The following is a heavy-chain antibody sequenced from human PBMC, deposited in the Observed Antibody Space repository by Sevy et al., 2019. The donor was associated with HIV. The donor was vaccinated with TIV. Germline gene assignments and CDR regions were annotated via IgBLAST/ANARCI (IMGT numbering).Heavy chain of an antibody. CDR3: ARDLGVRGFHDYMDV. CDR2: IYSGGST. CDR1: GFTVSSNY. Sequence: GGSLRLSCAASGFTVSSNYMSWVRQAPGKGLEWVSVIYSGGSTYYADSVKGRFTISRDNSKNTLYLQMNSLRAEDTAVYYCARDLGVRGFHDYMDVWGKGTTVTVSS. V-gene: IGHV3-53*01. J-gene: IGHJ6*03. D-gene: IGHD3-10*01.